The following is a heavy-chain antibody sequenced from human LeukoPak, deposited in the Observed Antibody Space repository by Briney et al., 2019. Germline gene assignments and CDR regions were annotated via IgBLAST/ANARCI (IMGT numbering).Heavy chain of an antibody. D-gene: IGHD3-16*01. CDR3: ARAAGGTYYFDY. J-gene: IGHJ4*02. CDR1: GGSISSSSYY. V-gene: IGHV4-39*07. Sequence: SETLSLTCTVSGGSISSSSYYWGWIRQPPGKGLEWIGSIYYSGSTYYNPSLKSRVTISVDTSKNQFSLKLSSVTAADTAVYYCARAAGGTYYFDYWGQRTLVTVSS. CDR2: IYYSGST.